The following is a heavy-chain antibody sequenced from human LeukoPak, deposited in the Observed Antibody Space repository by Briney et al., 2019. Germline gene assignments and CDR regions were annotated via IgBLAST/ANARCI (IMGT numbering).Heavy chain of an antibody. Sequence: ASVKVSCKASGYTFTGYYMHWVRQAPGQGLEWMGWINPNSGGTNYAQKFQGRVTMTRDTSISTAYMELSRLRSDDTAVYYCARPNYYDSSGYYPYYFDYWGQGTLVTVSS. V-gene: IGHV1-2*02. CDR3: ARPNYYDSSGYYPYYFDY. CDR2: INPNSGGT. J-gene: IGHJ4*02. D-gene: IGHD3-22*01. CDR1: GYTFTGYY.